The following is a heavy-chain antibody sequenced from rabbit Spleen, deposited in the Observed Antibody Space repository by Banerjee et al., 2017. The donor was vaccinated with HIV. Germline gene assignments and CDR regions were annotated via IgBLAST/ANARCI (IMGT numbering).Heavy chain of an antibody. CDR3: ARDLVGVIGWNFYL. CDR2: INAVTAKP. Sequence: QSLEESGGGLVQPEGSLTLTCKASGFSFSNKAVMCWVRQAPGKGLEWIACINAVTAKPVYATWAKGRFTISRTSSTTVTLRMTSLTAADTATYFCARDLVGVIGWNFYLWGPGTLVTVS. V-gene: IGHV1S40*01. J-gene: IGHJ4*01. D-gene: IGHD1-1*01. CDR1: GFSFSNKAV.